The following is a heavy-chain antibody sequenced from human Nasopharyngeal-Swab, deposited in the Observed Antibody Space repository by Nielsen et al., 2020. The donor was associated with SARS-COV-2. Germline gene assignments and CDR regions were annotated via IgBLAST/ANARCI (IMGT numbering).Heavy chain of an antibody. V-gene: IGHV7-4-1*02. D-gene: IGHD1-26*01. Sequence: ASVKVSCKASEYTFTSYYMHWVRQAPGQGLEWMGWINTNTGNPTYAQGFTGRFVFSLDTSVSTAYLQISSLKAEDTAVYYCARDAVGATIGFFYYWGQGTLVTVSS. CDR3: ARDAVGATIGFFYY. CDR2: INTNTGNP. CDR1: EYTFTSYY. J-gene: IGHJ4*02.